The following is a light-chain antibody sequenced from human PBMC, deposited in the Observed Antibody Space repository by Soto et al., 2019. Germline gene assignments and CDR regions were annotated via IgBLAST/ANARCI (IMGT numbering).Light chain of an antibody. CDR3: QQYKNGPGT. Sequence: THCAGTLSLSPGERATLSCRASQAVXNNYLVWYQHKPGQAPRLPXDGASTRATGSPARLSGSGSGTEFTLTISRLQSEYFAVYYFQQYKNGPGTFGGGTRLEIK. CDR1: QAVXNN. CDR2: GAS. V-gene: IGKV3-15*01. J-gene: IGKJ5*01.